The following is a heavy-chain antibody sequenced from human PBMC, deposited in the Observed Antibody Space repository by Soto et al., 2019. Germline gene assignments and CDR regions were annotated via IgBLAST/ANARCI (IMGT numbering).Heavy chain of an antibody. CDR1: GESISSGNKY. CDR3: ARVPSPFDYYYAMDV. D-gene: IGHD3-16*01. Sequence: QVQLRESGPGLVMPSQTLSLTCTVSGESISSGNKYWSWIRQPPGKGLEWIGYIFSSGTTYYNPSLKSRLTMSLDASQIQFSLKLNSLTDADTAVYFCARVPSPFDYYYAMDVWGQGTTVTVSS. CDR2: IFSSGTT. J-gene: IGHJ6*02. V-gene: IGHV4-30-4*01.